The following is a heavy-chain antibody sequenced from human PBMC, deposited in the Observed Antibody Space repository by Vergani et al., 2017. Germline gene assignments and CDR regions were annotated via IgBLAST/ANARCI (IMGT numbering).Heavy chain of an antibody. D-gene: IGHD6-6*01. V-gene: IGHV4-4*07. CDR1: GGSISPYY. Sequence: QVQLQESGPGLVKPSETLSLTCIVSGGSISPYYWSWIRQPAGKGLEWIGRIYTSESTNYNPSLKSRVTISVDTSKDQFSLKLSAVTAADTAVYYCAREYSSSVRFLAYWGQGTLVTVSS. CDR3: AREYSSSVRFLAY. J-gene: IGHJ4*02. CDR2: IYTSEST.